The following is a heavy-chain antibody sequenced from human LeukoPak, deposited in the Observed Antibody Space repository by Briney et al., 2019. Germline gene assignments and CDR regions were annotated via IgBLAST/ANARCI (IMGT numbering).Heavy chain of an antibody. V-gene: IGHV3-7*01. J-gene: IGHJ4*02. CDR1: GFTFSSYW. CDR2: ITHYASAK. D-gene: IGHD6-19*01. Sequence: GGSLVLCCAASGFTFSSYWMSWVRPAAGKGLGGVANITHYASAKYYVPSLQGRFTISTDNAKTSLYLQMNSLRAEDTAVYYCARWSRGAQWLRCYWGQGTLVTVSS. CDR3: ARWSRGAQWLRCY.